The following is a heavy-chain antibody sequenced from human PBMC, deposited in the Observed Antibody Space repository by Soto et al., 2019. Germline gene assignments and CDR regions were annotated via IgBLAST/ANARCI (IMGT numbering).Heavy chain of an antibody. CDR3: ARGPLYCSGGSCYPGHYFDY. CDR1: GGSISSYY. Sequence: ASETLSLTCTVSGGSISSYYWSWIRQPPGKGLEWIGYIYYSGSTNYNPSLKSRVTISVDTSKNQFSLKLSSVTAADTAVYYCARGPLYCSGGSCYPGHYFDYWGQGTLVTVSS. V-gene: IGHV4-59*01. D-gene: IGHD2-15*01. CDR2: IYYSGST. J-gene: IGHJ4*02.